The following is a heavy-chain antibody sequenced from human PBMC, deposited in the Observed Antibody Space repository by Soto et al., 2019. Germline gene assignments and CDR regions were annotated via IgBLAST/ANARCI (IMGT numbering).Heavy chain of an antibody. J-gene: IGHJ4*02. D-gene: IGHD5-18*01. CDR3: AKNGGYSYSWFDF. CDR2: ISDSGTST. Sequence: GGSLRLSCAASGFPFSSYAMSWVRQAPGKGLEWVSTISDSGTSTYYADSVKGRFTIFRDNSKNTVFLQMNSLRADDTAIYYCAKNGGYSYSWFDFWGQGTLVTVSS. CDR1: GFPFSSYA. V-gene: IGHV3-23*01.